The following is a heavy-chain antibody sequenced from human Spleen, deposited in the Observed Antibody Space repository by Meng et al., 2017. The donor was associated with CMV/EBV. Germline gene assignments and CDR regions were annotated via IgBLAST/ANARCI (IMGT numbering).Heavy chain of an antibody. CDR1: GGTFSNYG. J-gene: IGHJ4*02. CDR3: ARDFDYGSGIYTGVRGFDY. D-gene: IGHD3-10*01. Sequence: QVRLGQCGAEVKKPGSSVKVSCKASGGTFSNYGISWVRQAPGQGLQWMGRIIPLFHTTHYAQHFQARVTFTADESTTTTYMELSSLRSDDTATYYCARDFDYGSGIYTGVRGFDYWGQGTLVTVSS. CDR2: IIPLFHTT. V-gene: IGHV1-69*12.